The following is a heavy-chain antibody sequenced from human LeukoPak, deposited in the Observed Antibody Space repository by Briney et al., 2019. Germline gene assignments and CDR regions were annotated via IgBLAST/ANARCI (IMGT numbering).Heavy chain of an antibody. CDR2: VHFSGAT. V-gene: IGHV4-39*01. CDR1: GGSISSDNY. D-gene: IGHD6-19*01. Sequence: SETLSLTCLVSGGSISSDNYWGWIRQSPGKGLELIGSVHFSGATHYNPSLKSRVAITLDTSKNQFSLKLNSVTAADTAIYYCAKHRMWLVGLESWGQGTLVTVSS. J-gene: IGHJ1*01. CDR3: AKHRMWLVGLES.